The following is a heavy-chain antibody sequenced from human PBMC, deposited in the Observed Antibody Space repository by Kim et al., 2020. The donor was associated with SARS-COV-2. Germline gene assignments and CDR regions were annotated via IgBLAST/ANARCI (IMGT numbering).Heavy chain of an antibody. CDR1: GFTFSSYG. CDR2: ISYDGSNK. D-gene: IGHD3-10*01. V-gene: IGHV3-30*18. Sequence: GGSLRLSCAASGFTFSSYGMHWVRQAPGKGLEWVAVISYDGSNKYYADSVKGRFTISRDNSKNTLYLQMNSLRAEDTAVYYCAKDMANFDYWGQGTLVTVSS. J-gene: IGHJ4*02. CDR3: AKDMANFDY.